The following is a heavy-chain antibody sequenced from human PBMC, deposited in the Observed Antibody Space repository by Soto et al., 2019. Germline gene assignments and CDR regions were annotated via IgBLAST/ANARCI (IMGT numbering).Heavy chain of an antibody. CDR3: AKGSTIFGVVTGYMDV. V-gene: IGHV3-23*01. CDR1: GFTFSSYA. D-gene: IGHD3-3*01. Sequence: EVQLLESGGGLVQPGGSLRLSCAASGFTFSSYAMSWVRQAPGKGLEWVSAISGSGGSTYYADSVKGRFTISRDNSKNTLYLHMNSLRAEDTAVDYCAKGSTIFGVVTGYMDVWGKGTTVTFSS. CDR2: ISGSGGST. J-gene: IGHJ6*03.